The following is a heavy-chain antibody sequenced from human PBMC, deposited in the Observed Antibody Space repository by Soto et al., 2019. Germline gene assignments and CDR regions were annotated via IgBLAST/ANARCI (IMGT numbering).Heavy chain of an antibody. CDR2: ISSNSAYI. D-gene: IGHD6-13*01. CDR1: GFTFRSFT. V-gene: IGHV3-21*01. J-gene: IGHJ5*02. CDR3: ARDASRDSSARGWFDP. Sequence: GGSLRLSCAASGFTFRSFTMNWVRQAPGKGLEWVSTISSNSAYIYYTDALRGRFTISRDNAKNSLHLQMNSLRAEDTAVYYCARDASRDSSARGWFDPWGPGTLVTVSS.